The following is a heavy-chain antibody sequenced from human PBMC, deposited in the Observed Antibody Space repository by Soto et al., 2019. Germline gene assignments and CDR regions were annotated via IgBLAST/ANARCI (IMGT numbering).Heavy chain of an antibody. CDR2: ISSNSAYI. D-gene: IGHD6-13*01. CDR1: GFTFRSFT. V-gene: IGHV3-21*01. J-gene: IGHJ5*02. CDR3: ARDASRDSSARGWFDP. Sequence: GGSLRLSCAASGFTFRSFTMNWVRQAPGKGLEWVSTISSNSAYIYYTDALRGRFTISRDNAKNSLHLQMNSLRAEDTAVYYCARDASRDSSARGWFDPWGPGTLVTVSS.